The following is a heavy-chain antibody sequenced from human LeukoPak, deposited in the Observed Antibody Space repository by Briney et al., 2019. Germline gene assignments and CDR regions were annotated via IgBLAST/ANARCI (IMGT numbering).Heavy chain of an antibody. Sequence: GGSLRLSCAVSGFTVSSNYMSWVRQAPGKGLEWVSVIYSGGSTYYADSVQGRFTISRDNSKNTLYIQMNSLRAEDTAVYYCYSMIVVEIRVINDYWGQGTLVTVSS. D-gene: IGHD3-22*01. CDR2: IYSGGST. CDR3: YSMIVVEIRVINDY. J-gene: IGHJ4*02. V-gene: IGHV3-66*01. CDR1: GFTVSSNY.